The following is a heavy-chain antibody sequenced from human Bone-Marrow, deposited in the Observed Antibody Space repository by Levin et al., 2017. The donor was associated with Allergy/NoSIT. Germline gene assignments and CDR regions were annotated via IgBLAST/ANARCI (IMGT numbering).Heavy chain of an antibody. J-gene: IGHJ4*02. Sequence: GGSLRLSCAASGFTFSNYAMNWVRQAPGKGLEWVSGISDSGDSTYYADSVKGRFTISRDNSKNTLSLQMNNLRAEDTGVYYCAKVDLGGVIVPAHWYFDYWGQGTLVTVSS. D-gene: IGHD3-16*02. CDR3: AKVDLGGVIVPAHWYFDY. CDR1: GFTFSNYA. CDR2: ISDSGDST. V-gene: IGHV3-23*01.